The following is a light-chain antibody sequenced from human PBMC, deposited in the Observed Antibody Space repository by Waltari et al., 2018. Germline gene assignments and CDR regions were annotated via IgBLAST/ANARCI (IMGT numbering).Light chain of an antibody. CDR1: QSVGRY. CDR3: QKYSSSPFT. J-gene: IGKJ3*01. V-gene: IGKV3-20*01. CDR2: GAS. Sequence: VILTQSPATLSLSPGERAPLSCRASQSVGRYLAWYQQKPGQAPRLLIYGASSRATGIPDRFSGSGSGTEFTLTISSLEPEDFAVYYCQKYSSSPFTFGPGTKLDIK.